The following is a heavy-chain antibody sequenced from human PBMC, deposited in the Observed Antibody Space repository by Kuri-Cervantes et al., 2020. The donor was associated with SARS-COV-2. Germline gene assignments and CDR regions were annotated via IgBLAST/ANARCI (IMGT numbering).Heavy chain of an antibody. CDR1: GFTFSSYA. CDR2: ISYDGSNK. D-gene: IGHD3-9*01. J-gene: IGHJ4*02. Sequence: LSLTCAASGFTFSSYAMHWVRQAPGKGLEWVAVISYDGSNKYYADSVKGRFTISRDNSKNTLYLQMNSLRAEDTAVYYCASLIHYDILTGYFYWGQGTLVTVSS. CDR3: ASLIHYDILTGYFY. V-gene: IGHV3-30-3*01.